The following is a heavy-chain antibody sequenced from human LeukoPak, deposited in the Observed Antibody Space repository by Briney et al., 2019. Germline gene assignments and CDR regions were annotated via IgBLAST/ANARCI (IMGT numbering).Heavy chain of an antibody. D-gene: IGHD3-3*01. Sequence: GSVQVSCKVSGYTLTELSMHWVRQAPGKGLKWMGGFDPEDGETIYAQKFQGRVTMTEDTSTDTAYMELSSLRSEHTAVYYCATGITIFGVVQAGLDYWGQGTLVTVSS. CDR1: GYTLTELS. CDR3: ATGITIFGVVQAGLDY. J-gene: IGHJ4*02. V-gene: IGHV1-24*01. CDR2: FDPEDGET.